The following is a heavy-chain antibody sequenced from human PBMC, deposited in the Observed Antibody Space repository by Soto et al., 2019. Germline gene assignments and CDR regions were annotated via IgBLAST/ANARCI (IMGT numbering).Heavy chain of an antibody. D-gene: IGHD2-21*02. CDR1: GYPFTDYF. CDR3: ARELYSCGGDCPYYMDY. CDR2: ISLYHHST. V-gene: IGHV1-46*01. J-gene: IGHJ4*02. Sequence: QAQLVQSGAEVKKPGASVRGSCKTSGYPFTDYFIHWVRQAPGQGLEWMGIISLYHHSTSYAQKFQGRHTVSTDTSTTTVYMDLSRLTSEDSAVYWCARELYSCGGDCPYYMDYWGQGTLVTVSS.